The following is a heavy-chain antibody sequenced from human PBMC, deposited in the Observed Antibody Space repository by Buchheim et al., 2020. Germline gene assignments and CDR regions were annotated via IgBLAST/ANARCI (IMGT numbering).Heavy chain of an antibody. J-gene: IGHJ4*02. CDR3: VRDAWRAYSNLDS. Sequence: EVQLLESGGGLAQPGGSQRLSCAASGFTFSNSAMSWVRQAPGKGLEWVSDISSSGDATFYADSVKGRFTISRDNSKNTVDLKMNGLRADDTAKYFCVRDAWRAYSNLDSWGQGTL. D-gene: IGHD3-3*01. CDR2: ISSSGDAT. CDR1: GFTFSNSA. V-gene: IGHV3-23*01.